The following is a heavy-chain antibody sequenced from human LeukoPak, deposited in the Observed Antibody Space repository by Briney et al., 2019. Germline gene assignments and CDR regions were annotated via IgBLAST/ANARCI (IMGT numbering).Heavy chain of an antibody. Sequence: PSETLSLTCTVSGYSISSGYYWGWIRQPPGKGLEWIGSIYHSGSTYYNPSLKSRVTISVDTSKNQFSLKLSSVTAADTAVYYCARETPNLVGATGNYFDYWGQGTLVTVSS. D-gene: IGHD1-26*01. V-gene: IGHV4-38-2*02. J-gene: IGHJ4*02. CDR3: ARETPNLVGATGNYFDY. CDR1: GYSISSGYY. CDR2: IYHSGST.